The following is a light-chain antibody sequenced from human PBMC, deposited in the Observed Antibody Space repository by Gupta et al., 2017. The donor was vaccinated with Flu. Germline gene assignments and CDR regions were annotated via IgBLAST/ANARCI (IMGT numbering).Light chain of an antibody. V-gene: IGKV1-33*01. CDR2: DAT. Sequence: DIQMTQSPYSLSVSVGDRVTLTCPASQDISNYLNWYQQKPGKGPKLLIYDATNLETGVPSRFSGSGSETDFIFTIRSLQPEDIATYYWQQYYNLPLTFGEGTKVEIK. CDR3: QQYYNLPLT. CDR1: QDISNY. J-gene: IGKJ4*01.